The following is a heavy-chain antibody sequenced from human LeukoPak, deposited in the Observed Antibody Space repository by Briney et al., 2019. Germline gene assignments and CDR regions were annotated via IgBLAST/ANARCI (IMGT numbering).Heavy chain of an antibody. V-gene: IGHV4-59*12. CDR3: ARDTDLYDSRGFAFGS. CDR1: GGSISSYY. D-gene: IGHD3-22*01. CDR2: IYDSGNT. J-gene: IGHJ5*01. Sequence: SETLSLTCTVSGGSISSYYWSWIRQPPGKGPDWIGYIYDSGNTKYNPSLKSRVTILVDTPKKQFSLKLVSVTAADTAVYYCARDTDLYDSRGFAFGSWGRGTLVTVSS.